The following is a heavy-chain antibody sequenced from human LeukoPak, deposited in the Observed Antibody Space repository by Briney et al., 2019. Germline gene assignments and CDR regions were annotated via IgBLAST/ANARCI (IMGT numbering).Heavy chain of an antibody. CDR3: ARILVVPAANYYYSYGMDV. Sequence: PGGSLRLCCAASGFTFSDYNMNWVRQAPGKGLEWVSSISSSATYIYYADSVKGRFTISRDNAKTSLSLQMNSLRAEDTAVYYCARILVVPAANYYYSYGMDVWGQGTTVTVSS. D-gene: IGHD2-2*01. J-gene: IGHJ6*02. CDR1: GFTFSDYN. V-gene: IGHV3-21*06. CDR2: ISSSATYI.